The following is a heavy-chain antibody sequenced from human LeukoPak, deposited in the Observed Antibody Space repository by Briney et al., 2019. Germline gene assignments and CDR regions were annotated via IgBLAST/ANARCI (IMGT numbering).Heavy chain of an antibody. V-gene: IGHV1-18*01. D-gene: IGHD3-10*01. J-gene: IGHJ3*02. CDR1: GYTFTSFG. Sequence: GASVKVSCKASGYTFTSFGINWVRQAPGQGLEWMGWISAYNGNINYAQMLQGRVTMTTDTSTSTAYMDLRSLRSDDTAVYYCASRRITMVRGVIEGDAFDIWGQGTMVTVSS. CDR2: ISAYNGNI. CDR3: ASRRITMVRGVIEGDAFDI.